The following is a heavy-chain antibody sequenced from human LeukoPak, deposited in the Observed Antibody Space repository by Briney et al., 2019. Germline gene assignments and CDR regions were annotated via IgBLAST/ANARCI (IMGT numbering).Heavy chain of an antibody. CDR1: GFTFDDYA. Sequence: GGSLRLSCAASGFTFDDYAMHWVRQAPGKGLEWVSGISWNSGSIGYADSVKGRFTISRDNAKNSLYLQMNSLRAEDTAVYYCAKENYYYYGMDVWGQGTTVTVSS. CDR3: AKENYYYYGMDV. CDR2: ISWNSGSI. V-gene: IGHV3-9*01. J-gene: IGHJ6*02.